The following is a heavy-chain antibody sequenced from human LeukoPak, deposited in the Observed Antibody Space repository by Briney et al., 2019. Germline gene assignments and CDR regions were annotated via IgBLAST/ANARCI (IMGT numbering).Heavy chain of an antibody. CDR3: TRDAEYSSGWYESDY. D-gene: IGHD6-19*01. CDR1: GFTFSNAW. J-gene: IGHJ4*02. CDR2: IRSKLYGGTT. Sequence: PGGSLRLSCSASGFTFSNAWISWVRQAPGKGLEWVGFIRSKLYGGTTQYAASVKGRFTISRDDSKSIVYLQMNSLKTEDTAVYYCTRDAEYSSGWYESDYWGQGTLVTVST. V-gene: IGHV3-49*04.